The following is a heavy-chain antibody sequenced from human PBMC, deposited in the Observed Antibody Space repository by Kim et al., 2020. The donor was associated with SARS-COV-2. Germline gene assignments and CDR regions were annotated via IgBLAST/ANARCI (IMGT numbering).Heavy chain of an antibody. D-gene: IGHD5-12*01. CDR3: ARDPAGYSGYGFDY. Sequence: NPSLKSRVTISVDTSKNQFSLKLSSVTAADTAVYYCARDPAGYSGYGFDYWGQGTLVTVSS. J-gene: IGHJ4*02. V-gene: IGHV4-34*01.